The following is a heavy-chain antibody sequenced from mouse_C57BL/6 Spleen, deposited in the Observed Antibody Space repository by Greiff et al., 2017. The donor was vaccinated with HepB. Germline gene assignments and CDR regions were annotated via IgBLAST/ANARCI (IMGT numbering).Heavy chain of an antibody. Sequence: VNLKVSGGDLVKPGGSLKLSCAASGFTFSSYGMSWVRQTPDKRLEWVATISSGGSYTYYPDSVKGRFTISRDNAKNTLYLQMSSLKSEDTAMYYCAREDGSVWYFDVWGTGTTVTVSS. CDR3: AREDGSVWYFDV. CDR2: ISSGGSYT. V-gene: IGHV5-6*01. J-gene: IGHJ1*03. D-gene: IGHD1-1*01. CDR1: GFTFSSYG.